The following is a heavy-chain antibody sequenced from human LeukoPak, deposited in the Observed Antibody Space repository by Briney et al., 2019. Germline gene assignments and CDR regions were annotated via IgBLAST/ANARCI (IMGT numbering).Heavy chain of an antibody. J-gene: IGHJ5*02. Sequence: GGSLRLSCAASGFTVSSNYMTWVRQAPGKGLEWVSSISSSSSYIYYADSVKGRFTISRDNAKNSLYLQMNSLRAEDTAVYYCATDFWSGYDNWFDPWGQGTLVTVSS. CDR3: ATDFWSGYDNWFDP. CDR2: ISSSSSYI. V-gene: IGHV3-21*01. CDR1: GFTVSSNY. D-gene: IGHD3-3*01.